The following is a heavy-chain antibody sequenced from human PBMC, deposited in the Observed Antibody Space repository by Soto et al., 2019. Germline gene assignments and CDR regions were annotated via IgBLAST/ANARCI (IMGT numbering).Heavy chain of an antibody. CDR3: ARGGGVGVAGSAAFDM. CDR2: INPATGAA. Sequence: QLHLVQSGAVVKKPGASVTVSCSASGYPVTAYYMHWVRQAPGRGLEWMGGINPATGAAKYTQTFQGRVTMARDTATGTFFMELSGLTSEDPAVFYWARGGGVGVAGSAAFDMWGQGTLVTVSS. V-gene: IGHV1-2*02. D-gene: IGHD3-3*01. CDR1: GYPVTAYY. J-gene: IGHJ3*02.